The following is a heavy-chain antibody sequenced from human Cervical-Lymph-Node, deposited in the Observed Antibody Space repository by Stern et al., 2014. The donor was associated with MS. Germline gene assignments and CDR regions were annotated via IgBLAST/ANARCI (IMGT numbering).Heavy chain of an antibody. CDR1: GFTFNKYA. CDR2: IRGMGGSI. CDR3: AKQYFDSSGYSYYYGMDV. J-gene: IGHJ6*02. V-gene: IGHV3-23*04. Sequence: VQLVESGGDLVQPGGSLRLSCAASGFTFNKYAMNWVRQAPGKGLEWVSTIRGMGGSIYYADSVKGRFTISRDNSENTLYLQMHSLRAEDTAIYYCAKQYFDSSGYSYYYGMDVWGQGTTVTVSS. D-gene: IGHD3-22*01.